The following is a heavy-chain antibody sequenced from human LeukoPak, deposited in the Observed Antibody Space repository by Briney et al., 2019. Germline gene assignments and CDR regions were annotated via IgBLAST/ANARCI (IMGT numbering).Heavy chain of an antibody. CDR1: GYSISSGYY. Sequence: SETLSLTCAVSGYSISSGYYWGWIRQSPGKGLETIGSLYHSGTNYYNPSLKSRVTMLVDTSKNQFSLNLRSVTAADTAVYYCARDASADSGLLPTHFDYWGQGALVTVSS. CDR2: LYHSGTN. CDR3: ARDASADSGLLPTHFDY. V-gene: IGHV4-38-2*02. D-gene: IGHD3-22*01. J-gene: IGHJ4*02.